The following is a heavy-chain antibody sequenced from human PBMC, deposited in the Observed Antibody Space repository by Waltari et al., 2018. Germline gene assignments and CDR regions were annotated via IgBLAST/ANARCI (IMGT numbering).Heavy chain of an antibody. D-gene: IGHD6-19*01. V-gene: IGHV3-53*01. CDR1: GFTVSNNY. CDR2: IYSGGTT. CDR3: ARAYLHVTYSSGWTDY. J-gene: IGHJ4*02. Sequence: EVQLVESGGGLMQPGGSLRLSCAASGFTVSNNYMSWVRQAPGKGLEWVSVIYSGGTTHYADSVKGRFTISRDNSKNTLYLQMNSLRSEDTAVYYCARAYLHVTYSSGWTDYWGQGTLVIVSS.